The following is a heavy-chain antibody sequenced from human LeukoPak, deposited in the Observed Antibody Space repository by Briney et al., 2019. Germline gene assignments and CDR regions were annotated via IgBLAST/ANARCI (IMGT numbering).Heavy chain of an antibody. CDR2: IYHSGST. J-gene: IGHJ3*02. CDR3: ARDKSRYDSRLPPFDI. V-gene: IGHV4-4*02. Sequence: NASETPSLTCAVSGGSISSSNWWSWVRQPPGRGLEWIGEIYHSGSTNYNPSLKSRVTISVDKSKNQFSLKLSSVTAADTAVYYCARDKSRYDSRLPPFDIWGQGTMVTVSS. CDR1: GGSISSSNW. D-gene: IGHD3-22*01.